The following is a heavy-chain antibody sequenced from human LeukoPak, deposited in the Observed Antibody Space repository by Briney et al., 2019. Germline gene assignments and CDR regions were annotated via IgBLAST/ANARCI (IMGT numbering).Heavy chain of an antibody. CDR1: GGSFSGYY. Sequence: PSEALSLTCAVYGGSFSGYYWSWIRQPPGKGLEWIGEINHSGSTNYNPSLKSRVTISVDTSKNQFSLKLSSVTAADTAVYYCARSGYSSRWYLNKDYYYYYGMDVWGQGTTVTVSS. CDR2: INHSGST. J-gene: IGHJ6*02. V-gene: IGHV4-34*01. CDR3: ARSGYSSRWYLNKDYYYYYGMDV. D-gene: IGHD6-19*01.